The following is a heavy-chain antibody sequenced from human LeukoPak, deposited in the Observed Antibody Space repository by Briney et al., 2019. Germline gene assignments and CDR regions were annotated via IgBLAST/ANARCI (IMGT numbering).Heavy chain of an antibody. CDR3: AQGGLYDQFDY. V-gene: IGHV1-46*01. CDR2: INPSGGST. D-gene: IGHD2/OR15-2a*01. CDR1: GYTFTSYY. J-gene: IGHJ4*02. Sequence: EASVKVSCTASGYTFTSYYMHWVRQAPGQGLEWMGIINPSGGSTSYAQKFQGRVTMTRDTSTSTVYMELNSLRAEDTAVYYCAQGGLYDQFDYWGQGTLVTVSS.